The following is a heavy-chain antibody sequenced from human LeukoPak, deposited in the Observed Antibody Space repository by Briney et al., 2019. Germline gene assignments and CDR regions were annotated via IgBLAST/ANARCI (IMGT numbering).Heavy chain of an antibody. CDR2: MNPNSGNT. CDR3: ARTTSSGWYVY. CDR1: GYTFTSYG. D-gene: IGHD6-19*01. V-gene: IGHV1-8*02. Sequence: EASVKVSCKASGYTFTSYGISWVRQATGQGLEWMGWMNPNSGNTGNVQKFQGRVTMTRNTSISTAYMELSSLRSDDTAVYYCARTTSSGWYVYWGQGTLVTVSS. J-gene: IGHJ4*02.